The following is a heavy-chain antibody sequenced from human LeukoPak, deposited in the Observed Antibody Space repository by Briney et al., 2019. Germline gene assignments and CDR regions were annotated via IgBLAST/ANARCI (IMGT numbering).Heavy chain of an antibody. V-gene: IGHV3-21*01. Sequence: GRSLRLSCAASGFTFSSYSMNWVRQAPGKGLEWVSSISSSSSYIYYADSVKGRFTISRDNAKNSLHLQMNSLRAEDTAVYYCARDLGGAFDIWGQGTMVTVSS. CDR1: GFTFSSYS. CDR2: ISSSSSYI. D-gene: IGHD1-26*01. CDR3: ARDLGGAFDI. J-gene: IGHJ3*02.